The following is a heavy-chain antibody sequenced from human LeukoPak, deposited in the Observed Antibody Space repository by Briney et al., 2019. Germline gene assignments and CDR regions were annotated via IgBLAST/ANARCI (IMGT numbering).Heavy chain of an antibody. CDR2: IGGTHSNI. J-gene: IGHJ4*02. V-gene: IGHV3-48*02. D-gene: IGHD4-17*01. CDR3: ARDRDYAFDS. Sequence: PGGSLRLSCAASGFTFSIYSMNWVRQAPGKGLEWVSYIGGTHSNIYYAYSVKGRFTISRDDAKNSLYLQMNSLRDEDTAVYYCARDRDYAFDSWGQGTLVTVSS. CDR1: GFTFSIYS.